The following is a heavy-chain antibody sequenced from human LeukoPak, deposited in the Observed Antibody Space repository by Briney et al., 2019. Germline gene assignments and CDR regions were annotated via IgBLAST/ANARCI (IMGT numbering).Heavy chain of an antibody. CDR2: ISYDGSNK. CDR3: ARDGGSSTSWYSY. J-gene: IGHJ4*02. D-gene: IGHD2-2*01. V-gene: IGHV3-30*04. CDR1: GFTFSSYA. Sequence: GGSLRLSCAASGFTFSSYAMHWVRQAPGKGLEWVAVISYDGSNKYYADSVKGRFTISRDNSKNTLYLQTNSLRAEDTAVYYCARDGGSSTSWYSYWGQGTLVTVSS.